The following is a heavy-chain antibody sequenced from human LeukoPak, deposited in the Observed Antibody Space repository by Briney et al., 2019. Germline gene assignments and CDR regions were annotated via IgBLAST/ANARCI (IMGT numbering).Heavy chain of an antibody. J-gene: IGHJ4*02. CDR1: GFTFNNYW. D-gene: IGHD5-12*01. Sequence: GGSLRLSCAASGFTFNNYWMHWVRQAPGKGLVWVSHINSDGSSTTYADSVKGRFTISRDNAKNTLYLQMNSLRAEDTAVYYCARVHGYVSGAFDYWGQGSPVTVSS. CDR2: INSDGSST. CDR3: ARVHGYVSGAFDY. V-gene: IGHV3-74*03.